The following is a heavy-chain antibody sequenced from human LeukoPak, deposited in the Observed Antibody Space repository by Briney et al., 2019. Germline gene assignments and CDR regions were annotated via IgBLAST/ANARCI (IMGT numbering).Heavy chain of an antibody. Sequence: PSETLSLTCTVSGGSISSGSYYWSWIRQPAGKGLEWIGRIYTSGSTNYNPSLKSRVTISVDTSKNQFSLKLSSVTAADTAVYYCARRTYYYDSSGIGYWGQGTLVTVSS. CDR2: IYTSGST. D-gene: IGHD3-22*01. J-gene: IGHJ4*02. V-gene: IGHV4-61*02. CDR1: GGSISSGSYY. CDR3: ARRTYYYDSSGIGY.